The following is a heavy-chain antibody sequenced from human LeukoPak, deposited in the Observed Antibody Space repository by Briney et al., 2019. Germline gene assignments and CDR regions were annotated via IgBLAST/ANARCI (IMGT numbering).Heavy chain of an antibody. V-gene: IGHV3-9*01. J-gene: IGHJ4*02. CDR1: GFTFDDYA. CDR2: ISWNSGSI. D-gene: IGHD3-10*01. Sequence: PGRSLRLSCAASGFTFDDYAMHWVRQAPGKGLEWVSGISWNSGSIGYADSVKGRFTISRDNAKNSLYLQMNSLRAEDTALYYCAKSFRGVIIGYWGQGTLVTVSS. CDR3: AKSFRGVIIGY.